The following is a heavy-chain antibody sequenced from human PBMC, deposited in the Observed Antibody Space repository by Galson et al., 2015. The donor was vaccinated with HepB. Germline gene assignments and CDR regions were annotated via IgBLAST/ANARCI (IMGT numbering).Heavy chain of an antibody. D-gene: IGHD3-22*01. CDR1: GFTFSSYA. CDR3: ARRLLNYDSSGYYRTFDY. Sequence: LRLSCAASGFTFSSYAMHWVRQAPGKGLEWVAVISYDGRNEYYADSVKGRFTISRDNPRNTLYLQMNRLRAEDTAVYYCARRLLNYDSSGYYRTFDYWGQGTLVTVS. V-gene: IGHV3-30*04. J-gene: IGHJ4*02. CDR2: ISYDGRNE.